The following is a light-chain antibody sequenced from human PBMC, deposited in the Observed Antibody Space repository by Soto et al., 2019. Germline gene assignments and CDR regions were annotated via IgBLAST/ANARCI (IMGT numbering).Light chain of an antibody. CDR2: DAY. CDR1: QSVFGY. CDR3: QQRSESPPLT. V-gene: IGKV3-11*01. J-gene: IGKJ4*01. Sequence: VLTQSPATLSLSPGDRDTLSCRASQSVFGYLAWYQHNPGQAPRLLIYDAYKRATGVPARFSGSGSETDVTLIISSLEPEDFAVNYCQQRSESPPLTFGGGNRVEI.